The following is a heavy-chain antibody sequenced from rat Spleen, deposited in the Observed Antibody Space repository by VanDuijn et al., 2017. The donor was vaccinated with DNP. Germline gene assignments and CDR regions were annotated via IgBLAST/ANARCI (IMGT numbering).Heavy chain of an antibody. CDR2: ISYGGTT. J-gene: IGHJ2*01. Sequence: EVQLQESGPGLVKPSQSLSLSCSVTGYSITSDYWGWIRKFPGNEMEWIGHISYGGTTSYNPSLKSRISITRDTSKNQFFLQLNSVTTEDTATYYCARQPMGMDYWGQGVMVTVSS. CDR3: ARQPMGMDY. CDR1: GYSITSDY. D-gene: IGHD1-7*01. V-gene: IGHV3-1*01.